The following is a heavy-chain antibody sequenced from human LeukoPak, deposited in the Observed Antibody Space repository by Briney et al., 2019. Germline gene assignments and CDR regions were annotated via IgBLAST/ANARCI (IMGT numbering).Heavy chain of an antibody. D-gene: IGHD3-3*01. CDR2: INPSGGST. J-gene: IGHJ6*03. Sequence: ASVKVSCKASGYTFTSYYMHWVRQAPGQGLEWMGIINPSGGSTSYAQKFQGRVTMTRDTSTSTVYMELSSLRSEDTAVYYCARDPGTVTISHYMDVWGKGTTVTVSS. V-gene: IGHV1-46*01. CDR3: ARDPGTVTISHYMDV. CDR1: GYTFTSYY.